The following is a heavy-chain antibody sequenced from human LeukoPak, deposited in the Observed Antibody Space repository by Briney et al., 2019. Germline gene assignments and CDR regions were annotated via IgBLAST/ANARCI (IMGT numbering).Heavy chain of an antibody. CDR3: ARGPRNDP. J-gene: IGHJ5*02. D-gene: IGHD1-14*01. V-gene: IGHV1-8*01. CDR2: VHPNSGNR. Sequence: ASVKVSCKTSGYPFTTWEINWVRQAGGQGREWMGWVHPNSGNRAYAQKFQGRVTMTRDTSISTAYMELSGLRFDDTAVYFCARGPRNDPWGQGTLVTVSS. CDR1: GYPFTTWE.